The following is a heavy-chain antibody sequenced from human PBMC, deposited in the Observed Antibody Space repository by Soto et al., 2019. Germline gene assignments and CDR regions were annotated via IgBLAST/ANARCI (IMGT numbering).Heavy chain of an antibody. J-gene: IGHJ3*02. CDR3: ARRYSSAFDI. CDR1: GVSISSYY. D-gene: IGHD6-13*01. CDR2: IYYSGST. Sequence: QVQLEESGPGLVKPSETVSLTCTVSGVSISSYYWRWIRQPPGKGLEWIGYIYYSGSTNYNPSLKSRVTISVDTSTNQFSLKLSSVTAADTAVYYCARRYSSAFDIWGQGTMVTVSS. V-gene: IGHV4-59*08.